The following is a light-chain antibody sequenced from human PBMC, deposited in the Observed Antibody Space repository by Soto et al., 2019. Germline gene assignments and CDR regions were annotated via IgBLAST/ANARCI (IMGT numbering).Light chain of an antibody. CDR3: QQANSFPPWT. CDR1: QGISNY. CDR2: AAS. Sequence: DIQMTQSPSSLSASVGDRVTITCRASQGISNYLAWYHQKPGKVPKLLIYAASTLQSGVPSRFSGSGSGTEFTLTISSLQPEDFATYYCQQANSFPPWTFGQGTKVDIK. V-gene: IGKV1-27*01. J-gene: IGKJ1*01.